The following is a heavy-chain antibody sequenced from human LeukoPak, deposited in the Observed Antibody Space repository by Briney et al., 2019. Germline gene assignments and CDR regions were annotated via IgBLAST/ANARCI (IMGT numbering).Heavy chain of an antibody. Sequence: GGSLRLSCAASGFTVSSNYMSWVRQAPGKGLEWVSAVGGTDGRTYYAAFVKGRFTIYRDNSKNTLYLQMNSLRADDTAVYYCAKDGSYYFDYWGQGTLVTVSS. CDR1: GFTVSSNY. J-gene: IGHJ4*01. CDR3: AKDGSYYFDY. V-gene: IGHV3-23*01. CDR2: VGGTDGRT.